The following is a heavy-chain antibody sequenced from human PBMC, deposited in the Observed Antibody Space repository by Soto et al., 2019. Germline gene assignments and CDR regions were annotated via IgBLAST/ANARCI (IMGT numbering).Heavy chain of an antibody. Sequence: QVQLVESGGGVVQPGRSLRLSCAASGFTFSSYGMHWVRQAPGKGLEWVAVISYDGSNKYYADSVKGRFTISRDNSKNTVYLQMNSLRAEDTAVYYCAKVRGYSGSHFDYWGQGTLVTVSS. J-gene: IGHJ4*02. CDR2: ISYDGSNK. CDR3: AKVRGYSGSHFDY. D-gene: IGHD1-26*01. CDR1: GFTFSSYG. V-gene: IGHV3-30*18.